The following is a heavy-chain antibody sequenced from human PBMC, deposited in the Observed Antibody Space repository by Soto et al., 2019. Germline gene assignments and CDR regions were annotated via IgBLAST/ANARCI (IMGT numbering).Heavy chain of an antibody. CDR3: AKHPVEAGSYYYYAMDV. Sequence: GGSLRLSCAASGFTFSSYAMSWVRQGPGKGLEWVSAISGSGGTTYYADSVKGRFTISRDNSKNTLYLQMNSLKADDTAVYYCAKHPVEAGSYYYYAMDVWGQGTTVTVSS. CDR2: ISGSGGTT. CDR1: GFTFSSYA. V-gene: IGHV3-23*01. D-gene: IGHD3-10*01. J-gene: IGHJ6*02.